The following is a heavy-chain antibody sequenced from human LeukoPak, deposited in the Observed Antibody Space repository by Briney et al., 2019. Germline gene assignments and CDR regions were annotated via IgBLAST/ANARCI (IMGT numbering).Heavy chain of an antibody. V-gene: IGHV3-7*01. CDR2: IKQDGSEK. D-gene: IGHD2-2*01. J-gene: IGHJ6*03. Sequence: GGSLRLSCAASGFTFSSYWMSWVRQAPGKGLEWVANIKQDGSEKYYVDSVKGRFTISRDNAKNSLYLQMNSLRAEDTAVYYCARAGGSRAAIYYYYMDVWGKGTTVTVSS. CDR1: GFTFSSYW. CDR3: ARAGGSRAAIYYYYMDV.